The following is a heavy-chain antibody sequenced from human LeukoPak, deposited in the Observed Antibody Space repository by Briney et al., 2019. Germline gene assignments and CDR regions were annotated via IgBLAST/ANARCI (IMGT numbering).Heavy chain of an antibody. V-gene: IGHV3-15*01. CDR2: IKSKTDGGTT. D-gene: IGHD5-18*01. CDR3: TTGRGYSDEIDY. Sequence: GGSLRLSCAASGFTFSNAWMSWVRRAPGKGLEWVGRIKSKTDGGTTDYAAPVKGRFTISRDDSKNTLYLQMNSLKTEDTAVYYCTTGRGYSDEIDYWGQGTLVTVSS. J-gene: IGHJ4*02. CDR1: GFTFSNAW.